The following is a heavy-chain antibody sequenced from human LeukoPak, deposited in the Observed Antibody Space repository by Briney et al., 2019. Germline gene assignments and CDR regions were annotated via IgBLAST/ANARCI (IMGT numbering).Heavy chain of an antibody. D-gene: IGHD6-19*01. V-gene: IGHV3-73*01. J-gene: IGHJ6*02. CDR3: TRSLKTSSGWYYYYGMDV. Sequence: GGSLRLSCAASGFTFSGSAMHWVRQASGKGLEWVGRIRSKANSYATAYVASVKGRFTISRDDSKNTAYLQMNSLKTEDTAVYYCTRSLKTSSGWYYYYGMDVWGQGTTVTVSS. CDR1: GFTFSGSA. CDR2: IRSKANSYAT.